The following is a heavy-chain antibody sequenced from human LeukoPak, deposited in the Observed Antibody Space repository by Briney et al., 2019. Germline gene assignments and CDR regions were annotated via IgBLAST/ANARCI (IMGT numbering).Heavy chain of an antibody. CDR3: ARWGATTRFAFDY. Sequence: GASVKVSCKASGYTFTSYGISWVRQAPGQGLEWMGWINPNSGGTNYAQKFQGRVTMTRDTSISTAYMELSRLRSDDTAVYYCARWGATTRFAFDYWGQGTLVTVSS. V-gene: IGHV1-2*02. CDR1: GYTFTSYG. D-gene: IGHD1-26*01. CDR2: INPNSGGT. J-gene: IGHJ4*02.